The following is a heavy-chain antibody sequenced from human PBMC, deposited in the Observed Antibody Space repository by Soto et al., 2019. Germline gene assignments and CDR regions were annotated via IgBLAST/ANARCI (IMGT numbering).Heavy chain of an antibody. V-gene: IGHV3-21*01. J-gene: IGHJ2*01. D-gene: IGHD2-2*02. CDR3: ARVYFQGKAGLRDVRAVAAFLLNRATDL. Sequence: PGKGLEWVSSISSSSSYIYYADSVKCRFTISRDNAKNSLYLQINSLRAEDTAVYYCARVYFQGKAGLRDVRAVAAFLLNRATDL. CDR2: ISSSSSYI.